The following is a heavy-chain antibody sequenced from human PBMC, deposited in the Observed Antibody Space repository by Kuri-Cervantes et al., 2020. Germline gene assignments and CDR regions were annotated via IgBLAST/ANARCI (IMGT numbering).Heavy chain of an antibody. Sequence: ASVKVSCKVSGYTLTELSMHWVRQAPGKGLEWMGGFDPEDGETIYAQKLQGRVTMTEDTSTDTAYMELSSLRSEDTAVYYCARDRPPAAGRRDLSGGMDVWGQGTTVTVSS. V-gene: IGHV1-24*01. J-gene: IGHJ6*02. CDR3: ARDRPPAAGRRDLSGGMDV. CDR2: FDPEDGET. D-gene: IGHD6-13*01. CDR1: GYTLTELS.